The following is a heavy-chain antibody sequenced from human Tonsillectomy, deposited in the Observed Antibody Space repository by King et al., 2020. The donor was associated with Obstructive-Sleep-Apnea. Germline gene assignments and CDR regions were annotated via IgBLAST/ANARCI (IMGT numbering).Heavy chain of an antibody. CDR2: MSGSGIST. J-gene: IGHJ4*02. CDR3: AKDRQWGIFDY. Sequence: DVQLVESGGGLVKPGGSLRLSCAASGFSFSSYAMSWVRQSPGKGREWVSAMSGSGISTYYADSVKGRFTISCDNSKNTLYLQMNSLRVEDTAVYYCAKDRQWGIFDYWGQGTLVTVSS. D-gene: IGHD6-19*01. CDR1: GFSFSSYA. V-gene: IGHV3-23*04.